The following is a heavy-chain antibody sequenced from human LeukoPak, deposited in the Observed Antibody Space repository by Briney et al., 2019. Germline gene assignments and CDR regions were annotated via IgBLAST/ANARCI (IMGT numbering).Heavy chain of an antibody. CDR2: IYYSGST. D-gene: IGHD2-8*01. CDR3: ASYCTNGVCSTP. CDR1: GGSISSYY. J-gene: IGHJ5*02. Sequence: SETLSLTCTVSGGSISSYYWSWIRQPPGKGLEWIGYIYYSGSTNYNPSLKSRVTISVDTSKNQFSLKLSSVTAADTAVYYCASYCTNGVCSTPWGQGTLVTVSS. V-gene: IGHV4-59*08.